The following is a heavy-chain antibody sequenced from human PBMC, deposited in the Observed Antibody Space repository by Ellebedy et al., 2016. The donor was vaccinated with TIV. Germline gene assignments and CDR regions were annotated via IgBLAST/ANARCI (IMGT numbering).Heavy chain of an antibody. J-gene: IGHJ4*02. V-gene: IGHV1-46*01. Sequence: AASVKVSCKASGYTFTSYYMHCVRQAPGQGLQWMGVINPRSGSTTYAQKFQGRITVTRDTSTTTVYMELSSLRSEDTAVYYCARSSSDTSVYYYKGKGLDFWGLGTLVTVSS. CDR1: GYTFTSYY. D-gene: IGHD3-22*01. CDR2: INPRSGST. CDR3: ARSSSDTSVYYYKGKGLDF.